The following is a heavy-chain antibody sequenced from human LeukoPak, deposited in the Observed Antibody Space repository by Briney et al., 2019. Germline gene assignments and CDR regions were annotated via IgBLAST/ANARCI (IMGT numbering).Heavy chain of an antibody. D-gene: IGHD6-19*01. J-gene: IGHJ4*02. Sequence: ASVKVSCKASGYTFSSYGITWVRQAPGQGLEWMGWISANNGNTNYAQKLRGRVTMTTDKSTSTAYMELRSLRSDDTAVYYCARDLGIAVELDYWGQGTLVTVSS. V-gene: IGHV1-18*01. CDR3: ARDLGIAVELDY. CDR2: ISANNGNT. CDR1: GYTFSSYG.